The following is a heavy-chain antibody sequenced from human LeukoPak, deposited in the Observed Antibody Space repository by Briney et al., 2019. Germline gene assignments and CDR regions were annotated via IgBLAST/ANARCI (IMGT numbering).Heavy chain of an antibody. CDR1: GDSVSSNTAV. Sequence: SQTLSLTCAISGDSVSSNTAVWNWIRQFPSRGLEWLGRTYYRSKWSNNYAVSVKGRIIINPDTSENQFSLQLNSMTPEDTAVYYCARGDQAFDYWGQGTLVTVSS. D-gene: IGHD2-2*01. V-gene: IGHV6-1*01. CDR2: TYYRSKWSN. J-gene: IGHJ4*02. CDR3: ARGDQAFDY.